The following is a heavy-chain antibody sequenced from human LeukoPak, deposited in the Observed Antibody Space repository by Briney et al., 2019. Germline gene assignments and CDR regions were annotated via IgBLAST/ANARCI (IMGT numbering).Heavy chain of an antibody. CDR2: ISYDGSNK. Sequence: GGSLRLSCAASGFTFSSYAMHWVRQAPGKGLEWVAVISYDGSNKYYADSVKGRFTISRDNSKNTLYLQMNSLRVEDTAVYYCARGRGLPVRPPNEGFLDYWGRGTLVTVSS. V-gene: IGHV3-30-3*01. D-gene: IGHD6-6*01. J-gene: IGHJ4*02. CDR3: ARGRGLPVRPPNEGFLDY. CDR1: GFTFSSYA.